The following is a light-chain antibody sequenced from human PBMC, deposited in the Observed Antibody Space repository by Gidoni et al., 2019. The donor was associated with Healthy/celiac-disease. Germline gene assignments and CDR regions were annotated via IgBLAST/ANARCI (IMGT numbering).Light chain of an antibody. V-gene: IGLV2-23*01. J-gene: IGLJ3*02. CDR2: EGS. CDR3: CSYAGSSTLNWV. Sequence: QSALTQPASVSGSPGQSITISCTGTSSDVGSYNLVSWYQQHPGKAPKLMIYEGSKRPSGVSHRFSGSKSGNTASLTISGLQAEDEADYYCCSYAGSSTLNWVFGGGTKLTVL. CDR1: SSDVGSYNL.